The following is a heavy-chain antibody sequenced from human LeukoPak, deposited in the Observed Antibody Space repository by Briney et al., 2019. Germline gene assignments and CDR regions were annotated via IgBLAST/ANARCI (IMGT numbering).Heavy chain of an antibody. CDR2: IKQDGSEK. J-gene: IGHJ4*02. D-gene: IGHD3-10*01. Sequence: GGSLRLSCAASGFTFSSYWMSWVRQAPGKGLEWVANIKQDGSEKYYVDSVKGRFTISRDNAKNSLYLQMNSLRAEDTAVYYCARVPGSYYVDFDYWGRGTLVTVSS. CDR3: ARVPGSYYVDFDY. V-gene: IGHV3-7*03. CDR1: GFTFSSYW.